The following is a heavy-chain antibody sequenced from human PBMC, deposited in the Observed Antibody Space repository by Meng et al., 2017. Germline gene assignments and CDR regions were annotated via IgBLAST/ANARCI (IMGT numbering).Heavy chain of an antibody. CDR2: INTNTGNP. J-gene: IGHJ4*02. CDR1: GYTFTSYA. Sequence: VDLVQSGAELKKPGASGKVSCNASGYTFTSYAMNWVRQAPGQGLGWMGWINTNTGNPTSAQGFTGRFVFSLDTSVSTAYLQISSLKAEDTAVYYCAREGRVDFDYWGQGTLVTVSS. D-gene: IGHD1-26*01. CDR3: AREGRVDFDY. V-gene: IGHV7-4-1*02.